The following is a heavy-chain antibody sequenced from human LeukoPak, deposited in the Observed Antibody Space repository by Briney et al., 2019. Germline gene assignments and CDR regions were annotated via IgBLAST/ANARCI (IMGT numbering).Heavy chain of an antibody. CDR3: ARSYDSSGYHGHWGY. CDR2: IYYSGST. CDR1: DGSFSDYY. D-gene: IGHD3-22*01. Sequence: SETLSLTCAVYDGSFSDYYWSWIRQAPGKGLEWIGSIYYSGSTYYNPSLKSRVTISVDTSKNQFSLKLSSVTAADTAVYYCARSYDSSGYHGHWGYWGQGTLVTVSS. V-gene: IGHV4-34*01. J-gene: IGHJ4*02.